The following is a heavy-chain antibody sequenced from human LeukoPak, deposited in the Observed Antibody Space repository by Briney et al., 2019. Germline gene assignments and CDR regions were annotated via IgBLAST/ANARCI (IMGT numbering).Heavy chain of an antibody. CDR3: ARDGSIAARAFDY. CDR1: GFTFSSYS. D-gene: IGHD6-6*01. V-gene: IGHV3-21*01. Sequence: GGSLRLSCAASGFTFSSYSMNWVRQAPGKGLEWVSSISSSSSYIYYADSVKGRSTISRDNAKNSLYLQMNSLRAEDTAVYYCARDGSIAARAFDYWGQGTLVTVSS. J-gene: IGHJ4*02. CDR2: ISSSSSYI.